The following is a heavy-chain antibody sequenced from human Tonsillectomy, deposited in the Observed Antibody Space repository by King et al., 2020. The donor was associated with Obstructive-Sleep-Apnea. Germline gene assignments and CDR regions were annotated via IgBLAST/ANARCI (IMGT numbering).Heavy chain of an antibody. V-gene: IGHV4-59*08. Sequence: VQLQESGPGLLKPSETLSLTCTVSGGSISTYYWSWIRQSPGKGLEWIGYIYYSGSTNYNPSLRSRVTISVETSKNHFSLKLTSVTAADTAVYYCARHDGGLNWFDPWGQGTLVTVSS. CDR1: GGSISTYY. J-gene: IGHJ5*02. CDR3: ARHDGGLNWFDP. CDR2: IYYSGST. D-gene: IGHD4-23*01.